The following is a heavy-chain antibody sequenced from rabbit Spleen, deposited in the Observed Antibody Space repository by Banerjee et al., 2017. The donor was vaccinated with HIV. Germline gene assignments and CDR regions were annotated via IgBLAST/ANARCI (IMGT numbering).Heavy chain of an antibody. CDR1: GVSLNDKDV. J-gene: IGHJ4*01. Sequence: EQLEESGGGLVKPEGSLTLTCKASGVSLNDKDVMCWVRQAPGKGLEWIACINIVTGKSVYASWAKGRFTMSRTSSTTVTLQMTSLTAADTATYFCARDPRSGAGGYGYGGDLWGQGTLVTVS. V-gene: IGHV1S45*01. CDR2: INIVTGKS. D-gene: IGHD6-1*01. CDR3: ARDPRSGAGGYGYGGDL.